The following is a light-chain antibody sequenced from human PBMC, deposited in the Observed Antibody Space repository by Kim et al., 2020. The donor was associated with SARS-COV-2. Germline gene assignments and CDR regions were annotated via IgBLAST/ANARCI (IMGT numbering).Light chain of an antibody. CDR3: QAWDSSTEV. J-gene: IGLJ1*01. V-gene: IGLV3-1*01. Sequence: SVSPEQTARIACSGDKLGDKYACWYQQKPGQSPVLVIYQDSKRPSGIPERFSGSNSGNTATLTISGTQAMDEADYYCQAWDSSTEVFGTGTKVTVL. CDR1: KLGDKY. CDR2: QDS.